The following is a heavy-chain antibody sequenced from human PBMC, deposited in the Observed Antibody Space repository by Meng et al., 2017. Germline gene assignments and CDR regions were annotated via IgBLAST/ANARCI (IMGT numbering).Heavy chain of an antibody. CDR1: GFSLSISRVG. D-gene: IGHD2-21*02. CDR3: AHRRGDSREGWFDP. CDR2: IEWDDDK. J-gene: IGHJ5*02. V-gene: IGHV2-5*02. Sequence: TLNHSDSTLLQPHHTLTPTCTFAGFSLSISRVGVGWIRQPPGKALECRALIEWDDDKRYSPSLKSRLTITKDTSKNQVVLTMTNMDPVDTATYYCAHRRGDSREGWFDPWGQGTLVTVSS.